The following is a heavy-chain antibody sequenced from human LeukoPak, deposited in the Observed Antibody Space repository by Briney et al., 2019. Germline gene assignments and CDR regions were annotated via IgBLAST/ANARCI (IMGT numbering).Heavy chain of an antibody. Sequence: GASVKVSCKASGGTFSSYAISWVRQAPGQGLEWMGRIIPILGIANYAQKFQGRVTITADKSTSTAYMELSSLRSEDTAVYYCARDSSSGYYSYYFDYWGQGTLVTVSS. CDR1: GGTFSSYA. V-gene: IGHV1-69*04. D-gene: IGHD3-22*01. J-gene: IGHJ4*02. CDR2: IIPILGIA. CDR3: ARDSSSGYYSYYFDY.